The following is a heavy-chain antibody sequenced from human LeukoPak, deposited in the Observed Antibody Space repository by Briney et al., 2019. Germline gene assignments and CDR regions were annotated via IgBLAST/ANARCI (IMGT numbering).Heavy chain of an antibody. CDR3: ARHHSLRLGELSLFFGY. J-gene: IGHJ4*02. CDR1: GGSISSGDYY. CDR2: IYYSGST. Sequence: SETLSLTCTVSGGSISSGDYYWRWIRQPPGKGLEWIGYIYYSGSTYYNPSLKSRVTISVDTSKNQFSLKLSSVTAADTAVYYCARHHSLRLGELSLFFGYWDQGTLVTVSS. V-gene: IGHV4-30-4*01. D-gene: IGHD3-16*02.